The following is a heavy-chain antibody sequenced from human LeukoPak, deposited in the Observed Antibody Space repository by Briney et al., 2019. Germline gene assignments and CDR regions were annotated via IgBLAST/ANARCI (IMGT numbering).Heavy chain of an antibody. J-gene: IGHJ4*02. CDR3: ARGQEMGSGWYLGY. Sequence: GASVKVSCKASGYTFTGYYMHWVRQAPGQGLEWMGWINPNSGGTNYAQKFQGWVTMTRDTSISTAYMELSMLRSDDTAVYYCARGQEMGSGWYLGYWGQGTLVTVSS. CDR2: INPNSGGT. V-gene: IGHV1-2*04. D-gene: IGHD6-19*01. CDR1: GYTFTGYY.